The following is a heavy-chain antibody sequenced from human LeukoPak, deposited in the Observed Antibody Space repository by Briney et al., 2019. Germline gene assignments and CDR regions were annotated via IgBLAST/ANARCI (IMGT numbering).Heavy chain of an antibody. V-gene: IGHV4-4*07. Sequence: SETLSLTCNVSGGSISSYYWSWIRQPAGKGLEWIGRIYTSGSTNYNPSLKSRVTMSVDTSKNQFSLKLSSVTAADTAVYYCARDREVGATFDYWGQGTLVTVSS. D-gene: IGHD1-26*01. J-gene: IGHJ4*02. CDR2: IYTSGST. CDR1: GGSISSYY. CDR3: ARDREVGATFDY.